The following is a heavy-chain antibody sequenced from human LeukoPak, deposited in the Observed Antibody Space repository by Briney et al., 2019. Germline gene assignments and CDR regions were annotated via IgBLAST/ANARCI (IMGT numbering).Heavy chain of an antibody. D-gene: IGHD5-18*01. CDR3: ARSGDTAMVTGHFDY. V-gene: IGHV3-21*01. J-gene: IGHJ4*02. Sequence: PGESLRLSCAASGFTFSTSAMNWVRQAPGKGLEWVSSISSSSSYIYYADSVKGRFTISRDNAKNSLYLQMNSLRAEDTAVYYCARSGDTAMVTGHFDYWGQGTLVTVSS. CDR1: GFTFSTSA. CDR2: ISSSSSYI.